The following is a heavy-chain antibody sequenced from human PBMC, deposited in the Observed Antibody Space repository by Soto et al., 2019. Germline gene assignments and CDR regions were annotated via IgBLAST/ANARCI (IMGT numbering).Heavy chain of an antibody. CDR3: ARDQYGDNAGAY. Sequence: ASVKVCCKASGYTFTSYAMHWVRQAPGQRLEWMGWINAGNGNTKYSQKFQGRVTITRDTSASTAYMELSSLRSEDTAVYYWARDQYGDNAGAYWGQGTLVTVSP. CDR2: INAGNGNT. J-gene: IGHJ4*02. CDR1: GYTFTSYA. V-gene: IGHV1-3*01. D-gene: IGHD4-17*01.